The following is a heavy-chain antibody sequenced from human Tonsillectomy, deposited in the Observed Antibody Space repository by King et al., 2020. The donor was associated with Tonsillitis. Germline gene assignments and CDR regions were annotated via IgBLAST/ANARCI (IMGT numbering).Heavy chain of an antibody. J-gene: IGHJ4*02. CDR3: ARELDGYNAFDF. D-gene: IGHD5-24*01. CDR1: GGSFSTDV. V-gene: IGHV1-69*12. CDR2: IIPIFITA. Sequence: QLVQSGAEVKKPGSSVRVSCKASGGSFSTDVISWVRQAPGQGLEWMGGIIPIFITANYAKKFQGRITITADESTSTVYMELSSLRSEDTAVYYCARELDGYNAFDFWGQGTLVTVSS.